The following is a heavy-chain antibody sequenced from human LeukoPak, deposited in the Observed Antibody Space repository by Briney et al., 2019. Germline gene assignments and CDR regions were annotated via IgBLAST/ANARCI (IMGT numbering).Heavy chain of an antibody. Sequence: GGSLRLSCAASGFTFSSYGMHWVRQASGKGLEWVGRIRSKANSYATAYAASVKGRFTISRDDSKNTAYLQMNSLKTEDTAVYYCTSHHFYNSGSQRQHWGQGTLVTVSS. CDR1: GFTFSSYG. V-gene: IGHV3-73*01. CDR2: IRSKANSYAT. D-gene: IGHD1-26*01. CDR3: TSHHFYNSGSQRQH. J-gene: IGHJ1*01.